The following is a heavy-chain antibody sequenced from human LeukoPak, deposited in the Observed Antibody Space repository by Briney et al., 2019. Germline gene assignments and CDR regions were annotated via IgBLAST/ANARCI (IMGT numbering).Heavy chain of an antibody. J-gene: IGHJ4*02. D-gene: IGHD3-10*01. V-gene: IGHV4-4*09. CDR2: IHTNGRT. Sequence: PSETLSLTCTVSGASIRSYQWSWIRQPPGKGLEWIGYIHTNGRTNYSPSLKSRVTMSVDSSKNQLSLMLSSVTAADTAVYYCTRRAPTSYGHYLDSWGQGTLVTVSS. CDR1: GASIRSYQ. CDR3: TRRAPTSYGHYLDS.